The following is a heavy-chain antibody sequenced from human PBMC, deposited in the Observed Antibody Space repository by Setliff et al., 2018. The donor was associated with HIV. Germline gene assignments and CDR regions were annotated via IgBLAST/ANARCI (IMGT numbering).Heavy chain of an antibody. Sequence: SETLSLTCTVSGDSMNDYYWGWIRQSAGKGLEWIGRIYSSGSTKYNPSLKSRVTMSVNTAKNQFFLMLSSVTAADTAVYYCARSMRGYCSDTSCRTFDHWGQGTLVTVSS. CDR2: IYSSGST. D-gene: IGHD2-2*01. CDR1: GDSMNDYY. CDR3: ARSMRGYCSDTSCRTFDH. J-gene: IGHJ4*02. V-gene: IGHV4-4*07.